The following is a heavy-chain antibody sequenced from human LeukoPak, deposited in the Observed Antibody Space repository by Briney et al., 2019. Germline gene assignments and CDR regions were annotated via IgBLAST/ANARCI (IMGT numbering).Heavy chain of an antibody. CDR3: ARLMTLVRGGLKRLPRSCGMDV. CDR2: IYPGDSDT. J-gene: IGHJ6*02. V-gene: IGHV5-51*01. Sequence: PGESLKISCKGSGYSLTSYWIGWVRQMPGKGLEWMGIIYPGDSDTTYSPSLQGQVTISADKSATTAYLQWNSLKASDTAIYYCARLMTLVRGGLKRLPRSCGMDVWGQGTTVTVS. CDR1: GYSLTSYW. D-gene: IGHD3-10*01.